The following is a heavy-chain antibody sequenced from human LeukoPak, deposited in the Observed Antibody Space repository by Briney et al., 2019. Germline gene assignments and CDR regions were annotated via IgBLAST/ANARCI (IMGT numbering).Heavy chain of an antibody. CDR2: IYNTGST. D-gene: IGHD4-17*01. Sequence: SETLSLTCNVSGGSMSPYYWNWIRQPPGRGLEWLGYIYNTGSTNYNPSLKSRVTISIDTSKNQFSLSLRSVTAADTAVYYCARDRGYADYEGWFDSWGQGTLVTVSS. V-gene: IGHV4-59*01. J-gene: IGHJ5*01. CDR3: ARDRGYADYEGWFDS. CDR1: GGSMSPYY.